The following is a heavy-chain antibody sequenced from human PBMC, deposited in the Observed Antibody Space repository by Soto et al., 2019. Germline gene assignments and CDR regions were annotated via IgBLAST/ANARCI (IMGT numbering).Heavy chain of an antibody. CDR3: ARTALGRLFDY. Sequence: EVQLVESGGGLVQPGGSLRLSCAASGFTFSSYWMSWVRQAPGKGLEWVANIKQEGSEKYYVDSVKGRFTISRDNAKNSLYLQMNSLRAEDTAVYYCARTALGRLFDYWGQGTLVTVSS. D-gene: IGHD2-21*02. J-gene: IGHJ4*02. CDR1: GFTFSSYW. V-gene: IGHV3-7*01. CDR2: IKQEGSEK.